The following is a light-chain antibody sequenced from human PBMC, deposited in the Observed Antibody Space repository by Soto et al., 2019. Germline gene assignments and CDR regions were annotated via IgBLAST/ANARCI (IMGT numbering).Light chain of an antibody. CDR1: TSDVGGYNY. Sequence: QSALTQPASVSGSPGQSITISCTGTTSDVGGYNYVSWYQQHPGKAPTLMIYDVSNRPSGVSNRFSGSKSGNTASLTISGLQAEDESDYYCSSYTSDIALDVVFGGGTKLTVL. J-gene: IGLJ2*01. CDR2: DVS. CDR3: SSYTSDIALDVV. V-gene: IGLV2-14*03.